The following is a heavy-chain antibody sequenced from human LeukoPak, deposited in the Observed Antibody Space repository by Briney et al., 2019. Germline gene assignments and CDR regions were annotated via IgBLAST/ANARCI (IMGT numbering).Heavy chain of an antibody. CDR3: ARGSQWELYFDY. D-gene: IGHD1-26*01. Sequence: GGSLRLSCAASGFTFSSYSMNWVRQAPGKGLEWVSYISSSSSYIYYADSVKGRFTISRDNAKNSLYLQMNSLRAEDTAVYYCARGSQWELYFDYWGQGTLVTVSS. V-gene: IGHV3-21*05. CDR2: ISSSSSYI. CDR1: GFTFSSYS. J-gene: IGHJ4*02.